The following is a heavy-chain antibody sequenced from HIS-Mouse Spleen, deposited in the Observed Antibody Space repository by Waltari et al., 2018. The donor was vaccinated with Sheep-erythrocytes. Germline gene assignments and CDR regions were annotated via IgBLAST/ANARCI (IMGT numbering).Heavy chain of an antibody. CDR2: ISWNSGSI. CDR1: GFTFDDYA. J-gene: IGHJ4*02. V-gene: IGHV3-9*01. CDR3: AKGPYSSSSFDY. Sequence: EVQLVESGGGLVQPGRSLRLSCAASGFTFDDYAMHWVRQAPGKGLDWFSGISWNSGSIGYADSVKGRFTISRDNAKNSLYLQMNSLRAEDTALYYCAKGPYSSSSFDYWGQGTLVTVSS. D-gene: IGHD6-6*01.